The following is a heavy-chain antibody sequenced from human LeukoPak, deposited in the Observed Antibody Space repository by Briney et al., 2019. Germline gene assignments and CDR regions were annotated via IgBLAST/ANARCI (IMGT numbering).Heavy chain of an antibody. CDR3: ARALTRGQWLSRFDY. CDR1: GGTFSSYA. CDR2: IIPIFGTA. D-gene: IGHD6-19*01. J-gene: IGHJ4*02. Sequence: ASVKVSCKASGGTFSSYAISWVRQAPGQGLEWMGGIIPIFGTANYAQKFHGRVTITADESTSTAYMELSSLRSEDTAVYYCARALTRGQWLSRFDYWGQGTLVTVSS. V-gene: IGHV1-69*13.